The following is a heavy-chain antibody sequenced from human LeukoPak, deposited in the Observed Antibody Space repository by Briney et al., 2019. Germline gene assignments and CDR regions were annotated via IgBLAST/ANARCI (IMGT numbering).Heavy chain of an antibody. CDR2: IYYSGST. CDR3: ARGVVIGQDDAFDI. J-gene: IGHJ3*02. D-gene: IGHD3/OR15-3a*01. CDR1: GGSISSYY. V-gene: IGHV4-59*01. Sequence: SETLSLTCTVSGGSISSYYWSWIRQPPGKGLEWIGYIYYSGSTNYNPSLKSRVTISVDTSKNQFSLKLSSVTAADTAVYFCARGVVIGQDDAFDIWGRGTMVTVSS.